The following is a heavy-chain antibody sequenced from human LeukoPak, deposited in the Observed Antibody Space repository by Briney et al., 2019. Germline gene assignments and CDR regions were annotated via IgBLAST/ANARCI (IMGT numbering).Heavy chain of an antibody. CDR3: AKDLSITRDYFDY. V-gene: IGHV3-23*01. CDR1: GFTFSSYA. Sequence: GRSLRLSCAASGFTFSSYAMSWVRQAPGKGLEWVSAISGSGGSTYYADSVKGRFTISRDNSKNTLYLQMNSLRAEDTAVYYCAKDLSITRDYFDYWGQGTLVTVSS. D-gene: IGHD2-2*01. CDR2: ISGSGGST. J-gene: IGHJ4*02.